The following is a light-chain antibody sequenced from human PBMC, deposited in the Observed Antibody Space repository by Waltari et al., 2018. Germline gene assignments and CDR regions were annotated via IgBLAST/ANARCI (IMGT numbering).Light chain of an antibody. V-gene: IGKV2-28*01. CDR3: MQALQSYT. CDR1: QSLLHGNGYTY. Sequence: EIAVTQSPLSLPVTPGESASISCSSSQSLLHGNGYTYLNWYLQKSGQSPQLLIYLGSYRASGVPDRFSGSGSGTDFTLKISRVEAGDAGVYYCMQALQSYTFGQGTKLEIQ. CDR2: LGS. J-gene: IGKJ2*01.